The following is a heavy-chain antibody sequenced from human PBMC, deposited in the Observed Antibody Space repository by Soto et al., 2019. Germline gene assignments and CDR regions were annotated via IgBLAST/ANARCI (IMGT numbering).Heavy chain of an antibody. CDR3: TGDRVLGFVVGYYGRDV. Sequence: GASVKVSCKTSGYSFTRYGVSWVRQAPGQGLEWMGWINPNSGGTNYAQKFQSWVTMTRDTSISTAYMELSRLRSDDTAVYYCTGDRVLGFVVGYYGRDVWGQGTTVTVSS. V-gene: IGHV1-2*04. J-gene: IGHJ6*02. CDR1: GYSFTRYG. CDR2: INPNSGGT. D-gene: IGHD2-15*01.